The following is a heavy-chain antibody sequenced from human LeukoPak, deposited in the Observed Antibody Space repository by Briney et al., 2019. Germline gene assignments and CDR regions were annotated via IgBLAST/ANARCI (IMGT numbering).Heavy chain of an antibody. CDR2: IKQDGSEK. V-gene: IGHV3-7*01. CDR1: GFTFSSYW. D-gene: IGHD2-2*01. J-gene: IGHJ4*02. Sequence: GGSLRLSCAASGFTFSSYWMSWVRQAPGKGLEWVANIKQDGSEKYYVDSVKGRFTISRDNAKNSLYLQMNSLRAEDTAVYYCARSIVVVPPVFDYWGQGTLVTVSS. CDR3: ARSIVVVPPVFDY.